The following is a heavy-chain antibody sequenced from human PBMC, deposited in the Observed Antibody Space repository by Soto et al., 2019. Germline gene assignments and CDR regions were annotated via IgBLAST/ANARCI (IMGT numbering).Heavy chain of an antibody. CDR3: ARGAIVGVKDVFEV. J-gene: IGHJ3*01. CDR1: GFPFSPYT. Sequence: PGGSLRLSCAASGFPFSPYTMPWVREAPGQGLEWVAVISYDGTNQYYADSVKGRFIISRDNSSNTLSLQMHSLKSEDTAVYFCARGAIVGVKDVFEVWGQGTMVTVSS. V-gene: IGHV3-30*14. CDR2: ISYDGTNQ. D-gene: IGHD1-26*01.